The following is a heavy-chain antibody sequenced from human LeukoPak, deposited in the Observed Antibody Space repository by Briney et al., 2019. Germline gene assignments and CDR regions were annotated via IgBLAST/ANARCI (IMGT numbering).Heavy chain of an antibody. V-gene: IGHV3-23*05. D-gene: IGHD3-22*01. J-gene: IGHJ4*02. CDR3: ARVMGLLDPFVY. CDR1: GFTFSTDA. Sequence: GGSLRLSCAASGFTFSTDAMGWVRQAPGKGLAWVSSLDNTGRTYYADSVKGRFTISRDNSKNTLYLQMNSLRAEDTAIYYCARVMGLLDPFVYWGQGTLVTVSS. CDR2: LDNTGRT.